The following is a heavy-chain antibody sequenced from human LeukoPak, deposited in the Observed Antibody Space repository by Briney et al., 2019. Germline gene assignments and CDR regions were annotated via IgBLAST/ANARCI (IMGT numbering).Heavy chain of an antibody. V-gene: IGHV3-23*01. CDR3: AKSSGYSSAAGTGTRRYFDY. J-gene: IGHJ4*02. CDR1: GFTFSSYA. D-gene: IGHD6-13*01. Sequence: GGSLRLSCAASGFTFSSYAMSWVRQAPGKGLEWVSAISGSGGSTYYADSVKGRFTISRDNSKNTLHLQMNSLRAEDTAVYYCAKSSGYSSAAGTGTRRYFDYWGQGTLITVSS. CDR2: ISGSGGST.